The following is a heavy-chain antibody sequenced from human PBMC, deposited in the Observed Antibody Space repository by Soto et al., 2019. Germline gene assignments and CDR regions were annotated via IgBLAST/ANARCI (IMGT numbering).Heavy chain of an antibody. V-gene: IGHV1-18*01. Sequence: GASVKVSCKASGYTFTSYGISWVRQAPGQGLEWMGWISAYNGNTNYAQKLQGRVTMTTDTSISTAYMELRSLRSDDTAVYYCAREVANYYYGMDVWGQGTTVTVSS. CDR1: GYTFTSYG. CDR2: ISAYNGNT. J-gene: IGHJ6*02. CDR3: AREVANYYYGMDV. D-gene: IGHD2-15*01.